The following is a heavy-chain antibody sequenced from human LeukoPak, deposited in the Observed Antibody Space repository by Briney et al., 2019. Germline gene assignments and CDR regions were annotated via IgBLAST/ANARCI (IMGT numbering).Heavy chain of an antibody. CDR1: GGSMSSNY. D-gene: IGHD3-10*01. J-gene: IGHJ5*02. V-gene: IGHV4-59*08. CDR2: IYNSGTIYYSGST. CDR3: ARRVRGIDP. Sequence: PSETLSLTCTVSGGSMSSNYWSWIRQPPGKGLEWIGYIYNSGTIYYSGSTNYNPSLKSRVTISVDTSKNQFSLKLSSVTAADTAVYYCARRVRGIDPWGQGTLVTVSS.